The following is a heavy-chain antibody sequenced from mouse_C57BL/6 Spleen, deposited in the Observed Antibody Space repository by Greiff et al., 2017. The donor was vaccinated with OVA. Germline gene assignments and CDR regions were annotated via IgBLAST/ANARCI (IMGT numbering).Heavy chain of an antibody. V-gene: IGHV1-42*01. D-gene: IGHD1-1*01. CDR2: INPSTGGT. J-gene: IGHJ2*01. CDR3: AISITTVLFDY. Sequence: VQLKESGPELVKPGASVKISCKASGYSFTGYYMNWVKQSPEKSLEWIGEINPSTGGTTYNQKFKAKATLTVDKSSSTAYMQLKSLTSEDSAVYYCAISITTVLFDYWGQGTTLTVSS. CDR1: GYSFTGYY.